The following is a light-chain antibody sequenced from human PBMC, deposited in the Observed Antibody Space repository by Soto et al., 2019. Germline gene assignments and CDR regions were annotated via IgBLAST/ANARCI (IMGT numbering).Light chain of an antibody. V-gene: IGKV3-20*01. CDR3: QQYGTSPQT. J-gene: IGKJ5*01. CDR1: QSVSGTY. CDR2: DVS. Sequence: IVLTQSPGTLSLSPGERATLSCRASQSVSGTYLAWYQQKPGQAPRLLIYDVSSRATGIPDRFSGSGSGEDFTLTISRLEPEDLAVYYCQQYGTSPQTFGQGTRLEIK.